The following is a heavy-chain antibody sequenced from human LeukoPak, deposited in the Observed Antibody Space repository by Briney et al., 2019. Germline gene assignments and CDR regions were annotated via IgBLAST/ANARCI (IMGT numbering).Heavy chain of an antibody. Sequence: PSETLSLTCTISGGSISGASLRGTTYYWGCVRQPPGKGLEWIGSIYYNGHTFFNPSLRSRVTMSLDTSRNQVSLKLSSVTAADTAVYYCVRSPKGTAVTANWFDPWGQGTLVTVSS. J-gene: IGHJ5*02. D-gene: IGHD6-19*01. CDR3: VRSPKGTAVTANWFDP. V-gene: IGHV4-39*07. CDR1: GGSISGASLRGTTYY. CDR2: IYYNGHT.